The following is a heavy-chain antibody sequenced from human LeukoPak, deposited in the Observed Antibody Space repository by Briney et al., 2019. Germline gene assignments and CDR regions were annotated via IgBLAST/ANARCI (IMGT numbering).Heavy chain of an antibody. CDR2: INPSGGST. V-gene: IGHV1-46*01. CDR3: ARENESSGWYRYNWFDP. CDR1: GYTFTSYY. J-gene: IGHJ5*02. D-gene: IGHD6-19*01. Sequence: ASVKVSCKASGYTFTSYYMHWVRQAPGQGLEWMGIINPSGGSTSYAQKFQGRVTMTRDTSTSTVYMELSSLRSEDTAMYYCARENESSGWYRYNWFDPWGQGTLVTVSS.